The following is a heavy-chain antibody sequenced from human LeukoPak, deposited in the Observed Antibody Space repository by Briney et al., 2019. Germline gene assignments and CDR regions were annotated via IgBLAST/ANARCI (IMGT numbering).Heavy chain of an antibody. CDR2: IKQDGSEK. J-gene: IGHJ4*02. Sequence: GGSLRLSCAASGFTFSRSWMSWVRQAPGKGLEWVANIKQDGSEKYYVDSVKGRFTISRDNAKNSLYLQMNSLRAEETAVYYCARQAQWLVIAYDYWGQGSLVTVSS. V-gene: IGHV3-7*01. CDR1: GFTFSRSW. CDR3: ARQAQWLVIAYDY. D-gene: IGHD6-19*01.